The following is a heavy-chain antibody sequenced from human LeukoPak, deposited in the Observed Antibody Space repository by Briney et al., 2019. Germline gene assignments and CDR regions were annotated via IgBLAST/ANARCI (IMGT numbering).Heavy chain of an antibody. CDR3: AAAAADLRVTYYYYYYMDV. V-gene: IGHV1-69*05. CDR2: IIPIFGTA. Sequence: SVKVSCKASGGTFSSYAISWVRQAPGQGLEWMGGIIPIFGTANYAQKFQGRVTITTDESTSTAYMELSSLRSEDTAVYYCAAAAADLRVTYYYYYYMDVWGKGTTVTVSS. CDR1: GGTFSSYA. D-gene: IGHD6-13*01. J-gene: IGHJ6*03.